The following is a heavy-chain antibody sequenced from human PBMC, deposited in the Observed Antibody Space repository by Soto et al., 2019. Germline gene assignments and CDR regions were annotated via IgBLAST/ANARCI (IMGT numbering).Heavy chain of an antibody. CDR3: ARRWGTSFDF. CDR1: GGSISSYY. V-gene: IGHV4-59*01. J-gene: IGHJ4*02. D-gene: IGHD7-27*01. Sequence: SETLSLPCTVAGGSISSYYWSWIRQPPGKGLEWIGYIYYSGSTNYNPSLKSRVTISVETSKNQFSLNLTSVTAADTAVYYCARRWGTSFDFWGQGTLVTVSS. CDR2: IYYSGST.